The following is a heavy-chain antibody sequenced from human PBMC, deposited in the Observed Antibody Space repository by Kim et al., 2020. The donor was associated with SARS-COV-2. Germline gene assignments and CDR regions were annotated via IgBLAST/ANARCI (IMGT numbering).Heavy chain of an antibody. Sequence: GGSLRLSCSASGFTFSSYAMHWVRQAPGKGLESVSAISSNGGSTYYADSVKGRFTISRDNSKNTLYLQMSSLRAEDTAVYYCVKRDRWLQFGGYWGQGTLVTVSP. D-gene: IGHD5-12*01. V-gene: IGHV3-64D*06. J-gene: IGHJ4*02. CDR3: VKRDRWLQFGGY. CDR1: GFTFSSYA. CDR2: ISSNGGST.